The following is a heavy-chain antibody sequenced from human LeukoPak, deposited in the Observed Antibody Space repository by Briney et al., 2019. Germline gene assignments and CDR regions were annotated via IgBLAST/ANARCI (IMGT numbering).Heavy chain of an antibody. Sequence: SVKVSCKASGGTFSSYAISWVRQAPGQGLEWMGGIIPIFGTANYAQKFQGRVTITTDESTSTAYMELSSLRSEDTAVYYCARRHDFWSGYAFDIWGQGTMVTVSS. CDR3: ARRHDFWSGYAFDI. D-gene: IGHD3-3*01. V-gene: IGHV1-69*05. CDR2: IIPIFGTA. CDR1: GGTFSSYA. J-gene: IGHJ3*02.